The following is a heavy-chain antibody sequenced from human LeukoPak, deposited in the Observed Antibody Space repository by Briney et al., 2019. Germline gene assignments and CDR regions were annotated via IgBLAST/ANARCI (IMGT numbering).Heavy chain of an antibody. Sequence: PGGSLRLSCAASGFTFSDYYMSWIRQAPGKGLEWVSSISGSGSSTYYADSVKGRFTISRDNSKNTVYLQMNSLRAEDTALYYCAKEVGYDSSGYDDFWGQGTLVTVSS. CDR2: ISGSGSST. D-gene: IGHD3-22*01. CDR3: AKEVGYDSSGYDDF. J-gene: IGHJ4*02. CDR1: GFTFSDYY. V-gene: IGHV3-23*01.